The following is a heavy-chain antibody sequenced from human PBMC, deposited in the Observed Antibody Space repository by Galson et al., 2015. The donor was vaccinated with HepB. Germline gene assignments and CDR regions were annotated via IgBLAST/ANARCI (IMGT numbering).Heavy chain of an antibody. V-gene: IGHV4-39*07. Sequence: ETLSLTCTVSGGSISSSSYYWGWIRQPPGKGLEWIGSIYYSGSTYYNPSLKSRVTISVDTSKNQFSLKLSSVTAADTAVYYCARVAGTVEYWGQGTLVTVSS. D-gene: IGHD6-19*01. CDR3: ARVAGTVEY. CDR2: IYYSGST. CDR1: GGSISSSSYY. J-gene: IGHJ4*02.